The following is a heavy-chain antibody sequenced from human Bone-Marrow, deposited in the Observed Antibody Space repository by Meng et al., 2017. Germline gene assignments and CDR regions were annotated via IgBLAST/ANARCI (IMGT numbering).Heavy chain of an antibody. J-gene: IGHJ4*02. V-gene: IGHV3-48*03. Sequence: GESLKTSCAASDFSFSSYEMYWVRQAPGKGLEWVSYISSGGSTIYYADSVKGRLAISRDNVKNSLYLHMNILRAEDTAVYYCARVGALYYYDSTGYYSWGQGTLVTVSS. CDR1: DFSFSSYE. D-gene: IGHD3-22*01. CDR3: ARVGALYYYDSTGYYS. CDR2: ISSGGSTI.